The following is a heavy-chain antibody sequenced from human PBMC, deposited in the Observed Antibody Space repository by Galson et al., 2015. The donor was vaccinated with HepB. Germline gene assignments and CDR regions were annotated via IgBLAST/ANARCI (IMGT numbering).Heavy chain of an antibody. Sequence: SLRLSCAASGFTFSSYAMHWVRQAPGKGLEWVAVISYDGSNKYYADSVKGRFTISRDNSKNTLYLQMNSLRAEDTAVYYCARDSHQGRGYSYGYPIWGQGTLVTVSS. V-gene: IGHV3-30*04. CDR3: ARDSHQGRGYSYGYPI. CDR1: GFTFSSYA. CDR2: ISYDGSNK. J-gene: IGHJ4*02. D-gene: IGHD5-18*01.